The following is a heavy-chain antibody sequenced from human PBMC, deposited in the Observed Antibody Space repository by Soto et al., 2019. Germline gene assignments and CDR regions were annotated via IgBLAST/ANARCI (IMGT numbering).Heavy chain of an antibody. J-gene: IGHJ6*02. CDR3: ARRYDFWSGSYYYGMDV. V-gene: IGHV5-51*01. CDR1: GXSFTSYW. Sequence: PGESLKISCKGSGXSFTSYWIGWVRQMPGKGLEWMGIIYPGDSGTRYSPSFQGQVTISADKSISTAYLQWSSLKASDTAMYYCARRYDFWSGSYYYGMDVWGQGTTVTVSS. D-gene: IGHD3-3*01. CDR2: IYPGDSGT.